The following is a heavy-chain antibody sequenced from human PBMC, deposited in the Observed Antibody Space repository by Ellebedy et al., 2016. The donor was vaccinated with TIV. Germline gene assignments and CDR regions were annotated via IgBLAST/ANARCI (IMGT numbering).Heavy chain of an antibody. Sequence: GESLKISCAASGFTFSSYGMHWVRQAPGKGLEWVAVISYDGSNKYYADSVKGRFTISRDNSKNTLYLQMNSLRAEDTAVYYCAREVRYGDYGALGFDYWGQGTLVTVSS. CDR3: AREVRYGDYGALGFDY. V-gene: IGHV3-30*03. CDR1: GFTFSSYG. CDR2: ISYDGSNK. D-gene: IGHD4-17*01. J-gene: IGHJ4*02.